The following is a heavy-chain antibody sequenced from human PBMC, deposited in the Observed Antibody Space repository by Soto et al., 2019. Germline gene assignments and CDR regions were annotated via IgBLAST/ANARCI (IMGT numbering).Heavy chain of an antibody. D-gene: IGHD3-16*01. J-gene: IGHJ4*02. V-gene: IGHV3-53*01. CDR3: AKGLRRYPRFSH. Sequence: GWSLRLSCAASGFTVSTNYMSWVRQAPGKGLEWVSFIYSGGSTYYADSVKGRFTISRDNSKNTLYLQMNSLRVEDTAVYYCAKGLRRYPRFSHCGQRTLVRFSX. CDR1: GFTVSTNY. CDR2: IYSGGST.